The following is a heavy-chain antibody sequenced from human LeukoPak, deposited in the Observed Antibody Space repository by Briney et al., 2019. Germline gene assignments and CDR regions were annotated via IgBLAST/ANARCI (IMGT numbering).Heavy chain of an antibody. D-gene: IGHD3-10*01. Sequence: PGGSLRLSGAASGFTFSSYDLHWVRLAPGKGLEWVAAISDEGSNKYYPDSVKGRFTISRDNSKNTLHLQMNSLRPEDTAVYYCVKPRFGDLSLSFFDDWGQGNLVTVSS. J-gene: IGHJ4*02. V-gene: IGHV3-30*18. CDR2: ISDEGSNK. CDR3: VKPRFGDLSLSFFDD. CDR1: GFTFSSYD.